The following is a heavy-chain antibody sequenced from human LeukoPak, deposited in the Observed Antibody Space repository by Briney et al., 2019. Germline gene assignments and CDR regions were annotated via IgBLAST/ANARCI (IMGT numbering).Heavy chain of an antibody. J-gene: IGHJ4*02. CDR3: ARVRDGSRFDY. Sequence: SGTLSLTCAVSGGSIRSTNWWGWVRQPPGKGLEWIAEIFHSGTINYNTSLKSRVTMSLDKSKNQFSLKLTSVTAADTAVYYCARVRDGSRFDYWGQGTLVTVSS. CDR1: GGSIRSTNW. CDR2: IFHSGTI. V-gene: IGHV4-4*02. D-gene: IGHD1-26*01.